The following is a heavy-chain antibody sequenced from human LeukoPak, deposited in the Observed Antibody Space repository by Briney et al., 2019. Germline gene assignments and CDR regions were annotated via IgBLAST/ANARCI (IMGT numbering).Heavy chain of an antibody. J-gene: IGHJ4*02. Sequence: GGSLRLSCAASGFTFSNDAMHWVRQAPGKGLEWVAVIAYDGSFKHYTDSVKGRFTISRDNSKNTLFLQMNSLRVEDSAVYYCAREGFLRSDTISSGFDSWGQGTLVTVSS. V-gene: IGHV3-30*04. D-gene: IGHD6-6*01. CDR3: AREGFLRSDTISSGFDS. CDR1: GFTFSNDA. CDR2: IAYDGSFK.